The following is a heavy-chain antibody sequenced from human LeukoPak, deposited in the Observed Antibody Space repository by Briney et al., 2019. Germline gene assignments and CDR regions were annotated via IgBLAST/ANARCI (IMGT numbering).Heavy chain of an antibody. Sequence: SQTLSLTCTVSGGSISSGGYSWSWIRQHPGKGLEWIGYISYSGSTYHNPSLKSRVTISVDTSKKQFSLKLSSVTAADTAMYYCARLYYDFWSGYYTWWFDPWGQGTLVTVSS. CDR1: GGSISSGGYS. J-gene: IGHJ5*02. CDR2: ISYSGST. D-gene: IGHD3-3*01. CDR3: ARLYYDFWSGYYTWWFDP. V-gene: IGHV4-31*03.